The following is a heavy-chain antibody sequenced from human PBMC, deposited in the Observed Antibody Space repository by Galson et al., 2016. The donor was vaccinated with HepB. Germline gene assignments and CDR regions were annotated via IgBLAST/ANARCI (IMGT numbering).Heavy chain of an antibody. J-gene: IGHJ6*02. V-gene: IGHV3-21*01. CDR3: ARDLDSRYYYSYHVMDV. D-gene: IGHD3-22*01. Sequence: SLRLPCAASGFTSSNYNMNWVRQAPGKGLEWVSSISGTNGFIYQADSVKGRFTISRDNAKNSLYLQMSSLRADDTAVYFCARDLDSRYYYSYHVMDVWGQGTTVTVSS. CDR1: GFTSSNYN. CDR2: ISGTNGFI.